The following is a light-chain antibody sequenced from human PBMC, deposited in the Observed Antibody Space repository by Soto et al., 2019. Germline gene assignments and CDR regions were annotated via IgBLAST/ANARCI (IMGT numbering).Light chain of an antibody. J-gene: IGKJ1*01. CDR1: QSVSSN. V-gene: IGKV3-15*01. CDR3: QQNNNFWT. CDR2: GTS. Sequence: EIVMTQSPATLSVSPGETATLSCRASQSVSSNLAWYQQKPGQAPRLLIYGTSTRATDIPARFSGSGSGTEFTLTISSLQSEDFAVYYCQQNNNFWTFGQGTKVEIK.